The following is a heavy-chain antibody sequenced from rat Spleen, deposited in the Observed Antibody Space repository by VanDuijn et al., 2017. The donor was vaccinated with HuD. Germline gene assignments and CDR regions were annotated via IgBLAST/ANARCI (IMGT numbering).Heavy chain of an antibody. D-gene: IGHD4-3*01. V-gene: IGHV5-58*01. J-gene: IGHJ2*01. Sequence: EVQLVESGGGLVQPGRSLKLSCVASGFTFSRYWMYWVRQAPGKGLEWVSSVSNDGGNTYYPDSVKGRFAISRDNAENIVYLQMNSLKSEDTAPYYGAVAGFGYWGQGVMVTVSS. CDR1: GFTFSRYW. CDR3: AVAGFGY. CDR2: VSNDGGNT.